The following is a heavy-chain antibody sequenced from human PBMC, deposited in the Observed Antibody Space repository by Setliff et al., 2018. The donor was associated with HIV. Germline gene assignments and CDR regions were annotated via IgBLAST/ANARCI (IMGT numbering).Heavy chain of an antibody. D-gene: IGHD3-16*01. Sequence: ASVKVSCKASGYTFTDFYIFWVRQAPGGGLEWMGWINPMLGTAKYAQKFQGRVTITADESTSTVYMEMSSLRSEDTAVYYCAASTEMVTFGYSYYYMDVWGKGTTVTVS. J-gene: IGHJ6*03. CDR3: AASTEMVTFGYSYYYMDV. CDR2: INPMLGTA. CDR1: GYTFTDFY. V-gene: IGHV1-69*11.